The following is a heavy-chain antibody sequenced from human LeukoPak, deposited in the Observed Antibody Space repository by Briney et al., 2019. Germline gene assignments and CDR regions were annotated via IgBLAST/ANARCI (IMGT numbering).Heavy chain of an antibody. V-gene: IGHV4-59*01. CDR1: GGSITSYY. CDR2: IHHSGST. J-gene: IGHJ2*01. CDR3: ARHGSRWHFDL. Sequence: SETLSLTCTVSGGSITSYYCSWIRQPPGKGLEWIGYIHHSGSTNSKPTLKSRVALSVDTSKNQFSLKLSSVTAEATAVYYCARHGSRWHFDLWGRGTLVTVSS.